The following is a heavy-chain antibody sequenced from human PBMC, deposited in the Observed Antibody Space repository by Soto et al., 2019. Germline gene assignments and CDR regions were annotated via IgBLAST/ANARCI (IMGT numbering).Heavy chain of an antibody. J-gene: IGHJ3*02. CDR1: GGTFSSYA. V-gene: IGHV1-69*13. D-gene: IGHD4-17*01. CDR2: IIPIFGKA. CDR3: ARCLVSPVKVDYAFDI. Sequence: SVKVSCKASGGTFSSYAISWVRQAPGQGLEWMGGIIPIFGKANYAQKFQGRVTITADESTSTAYMELSSLRSEETAVYYCARCLVSPVKVDYAFDIWGQGTMVTVSS.